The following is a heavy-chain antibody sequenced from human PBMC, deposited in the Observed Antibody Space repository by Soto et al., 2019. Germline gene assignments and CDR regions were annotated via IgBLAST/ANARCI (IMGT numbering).Heavy chain of an antibody. CDR2: ISGSGTT. V-gene: IGHV3-23*01. Sequence: EVQLLESGGGLIQPGGSLRLSCAASGFIFSSYAMNWVRQAPGKGLEWVSAISGSGTTYYADSVKGRFTISRDNSKNMMYLQIDSLRADDSEVYYCSAYSLATSSPVYYLGQGNLVTISS. D-gene: IGHD6-6*01. CDR1: GFIFSSYA. J-gene: IGHJ4*02. CDR3: SAYSLATSSPVYY.